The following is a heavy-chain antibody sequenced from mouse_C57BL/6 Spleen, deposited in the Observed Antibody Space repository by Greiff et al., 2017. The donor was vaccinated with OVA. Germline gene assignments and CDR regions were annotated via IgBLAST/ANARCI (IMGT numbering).Heavy chain of an antibody. Sequence: QVQLQQSGAELARPGASVKPSCKASGYTFTSYGISWVKQRTGQGLEWIGEIYPRSGNTYYNEKFKGKATLTADKSSSTAYMELRSLTSEDSAVYFCARERDLLTFAYWGQGTLVTVSA. J-gene: IGHJ3*01. D-gene: IGHD1-1*01. V-gene: IGHV1-81*01. CDR1: GYTFTSYG. CDR2: IYPRSGNT. CDR3: ARERDLLTFAY.